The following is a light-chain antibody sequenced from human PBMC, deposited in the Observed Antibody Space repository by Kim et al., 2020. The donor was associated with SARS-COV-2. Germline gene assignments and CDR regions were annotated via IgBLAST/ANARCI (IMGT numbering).Light chain of an antibody. Sequence: DQLGDKRACWYQQKPGQSPVLVIYQDDKRPSGIPERFSASNSGSPAPLTISGPPPLDAAAYYCPPWDNGTAVFGTG. CDR1: QLGDKR. V-gene: IGLV3-1*01. J-gene: IGLJ1*01. CDR3: PPWDNGTAV. CDR2: QDD.